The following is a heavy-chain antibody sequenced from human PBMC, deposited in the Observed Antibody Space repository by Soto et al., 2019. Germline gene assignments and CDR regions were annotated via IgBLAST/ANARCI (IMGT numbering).Heavy chain of an antibody. CDR3: ARHRNYDILTGHPDY. J-gene: IGHJ4*02. CDR1: GYSFTSYW. CDR2: IYPGDSDT. D-gene: IGHD3-9*01. Sequence: EVQLVQSGAEVKKPGESLKISCKGSGYSFTSYWIGWVRQMPGKGLEWMGIIYPGDSDTRYSPSVPGQVTISAAKSIRTAYLQSSSLKASDTAVYYCARHRNYDILTGHPDYWGQGTLVTVSS. V-gene: IGHV5-51*01.